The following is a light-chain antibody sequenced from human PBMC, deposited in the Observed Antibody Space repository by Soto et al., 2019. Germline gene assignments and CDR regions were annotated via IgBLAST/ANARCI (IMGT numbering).Light chain of an antibody. CDR1: SSDFGSYNL. CDR3: CSYAGSSTYV. J-gene: IGLJ1*01. V-gene: IGLV2-23*01. Sequence: QSALTQPASVSGSPGQSITISCTGTSSDFGSYNLVSWYQQHPGKATKLMIYEDSKRPSGVSNRFSGSKSGNTASLTISGFQAEDDADYYCCSYAGSSTYVFGTGTKVTVL. CDR2: EDS.